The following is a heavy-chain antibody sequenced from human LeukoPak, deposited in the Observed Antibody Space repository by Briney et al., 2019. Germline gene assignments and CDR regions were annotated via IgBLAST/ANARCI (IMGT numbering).Heavy chain of an antibody. CDR2: ITGSGGST. CDR1: GFTFRNYA. J-gene: IGHJ4*02. CDR3: ANAPPPETTMVYCDY. Sequence: GGSLRLSCAASGFTFRNYAMSWVRQAPGKGLEWVSGITGSGGSTSYADSVKGRFTISRDNSKNTLYLQMNSLRAEDTAVYYCANAPPPETTMVYCDYWGQGTLVTVSS. V-gene: IGHV3-23*01. D-gene: IGHD5-18*01.